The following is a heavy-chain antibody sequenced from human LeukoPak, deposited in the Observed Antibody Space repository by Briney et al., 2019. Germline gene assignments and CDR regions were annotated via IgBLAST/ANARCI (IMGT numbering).Heavy chain of an antibody. Sequence: GATVKISCKVSGYTFTDYYMHWVQQAPGKGLEWMGLVDPEGGETIYAEKFQGRVTITGDTSTDTAYMELSSLRSEDTAVYYCATAGFPHSTGAFTWGQGTLVTVSS. V-gene: IGHV1-69-2*01. D-gene: IGHD3-16*01. J-gene: IGHJ4*02. CDR2: VDPEGGET. CDR1: GYTFTDYY. CDR3: ATAGFPHSTGAFT.